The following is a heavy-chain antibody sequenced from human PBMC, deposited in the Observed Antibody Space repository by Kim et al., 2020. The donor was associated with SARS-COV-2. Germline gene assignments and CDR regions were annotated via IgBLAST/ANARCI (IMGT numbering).Heavy chain of an antibody. V-gene: IGHV4-34*01. J-gene: IGHJ6*02. CDR3: ASDLYTGGDRGMDV. D-gene: IGHD3-16*01. CDR1: GGSFSGNY. CDR2: ISHSEYT. Sequence: SETLSLTCAVYGGSFSGNYWNWIRQPPGKGLEWIGEISHSEYTNYNPSFKNRVTISVDTSKNQFSLKLSSVTAADTAVYYCASDLYTGGDRGMDVWGQGT.